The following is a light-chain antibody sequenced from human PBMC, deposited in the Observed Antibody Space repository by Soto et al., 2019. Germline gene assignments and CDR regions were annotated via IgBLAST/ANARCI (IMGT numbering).Light chain of an antibody. Sequence: EIGLTQSPGTLSLSPGERATLSCRASQSVSSSYLAWYQQKPGQAPRLLIYGASSRATGIPARFSGSGSGTDFTLTISRLEPEDFAVYYCQQYGSSRGTFGQGTKVEIK. CDR2: GAS. J-gene: IGKJ1*01. CDR3: QQYGSSRGT. V-gene: IGKV3-20*01. CDR1: QSVSSSY.